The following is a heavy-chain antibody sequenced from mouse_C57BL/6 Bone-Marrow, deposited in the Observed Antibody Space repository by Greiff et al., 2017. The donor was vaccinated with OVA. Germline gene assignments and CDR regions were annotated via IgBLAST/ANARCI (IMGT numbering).Heavy chain of an antibody. V-gene: IGHV5-2*03. Sequence: EVKLMESGGGLVQPGESLKLSCESNEYEFPSHDMSWVRKTPETRLELVAAINSDGGSTYYPDTMERRFIISRDNTKKTLYLQMSSLRAEDTAVYYCARRALRYWYFDVWGTGTTVTVSS. J-gene: IGHJ1*03. CDR2: INSDGGST. D-gene: IGHD1-1*01. CDR3: ARRALRYWYFDV. CDR1: EYEFPSHD.